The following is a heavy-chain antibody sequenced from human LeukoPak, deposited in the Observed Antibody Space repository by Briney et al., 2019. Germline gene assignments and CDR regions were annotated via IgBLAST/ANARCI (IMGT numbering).Heavy chain of an antibody. Sequence: SETLSLTCAVYGGSFSGYYWSWIRQPPGKGLEWIGEINHSGSTNYNPSLKSRVTISVDTSKNQFSLKLSSVTAADTAVYYCARSPTTVTTNWFDSWGQEILVTVSS. V-gene: IGHV4-34*01. CDR3: ARSPTTVTTNWFDS. CDR1: GGSFSGYY. CDR2: INHSGST. J-gene: IGHJ5*01. D-gene: IGHD4-17*01.